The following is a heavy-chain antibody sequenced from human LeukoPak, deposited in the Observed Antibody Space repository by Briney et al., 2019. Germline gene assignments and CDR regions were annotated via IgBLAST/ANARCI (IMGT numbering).Heavy chain of an antibody. Sequence: GGSLRLSCAAPRFTFSSYAMSWVRQAPGKGLEWVSAFSGSGGSTYYADSVKGRFTISRDNSKNTLYLQMNSLRAEDTAVYYVTILNYYYYYMDVWGKGTTVTVSS. CDR1: RFTFSSYA. D-gene: IGHD3-9*01. J-gene: IGHJ6*03. CDR2: FSGSGGST. CDR3: TILNYYYYYMDV. V-gene: IGHV3-23*01.